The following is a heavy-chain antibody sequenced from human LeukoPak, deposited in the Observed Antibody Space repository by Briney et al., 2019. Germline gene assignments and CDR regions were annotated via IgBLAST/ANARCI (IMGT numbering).Heavy chain of an antibody. CDR2: ISAGNGNT. CDR1: GYTFTSYA. J-gene: IGHJ4*02. CDR3: ARDSGSGSNDY. Sequence: GASVKVPCKASGYTFTSYAIHWVRQAPGQRLEWMGWISAGNGNTKYSQNFQGRVIFISNTSATTAFMELSSLRSEDAAVYYCARDSGSGSNDYWGQGTLVTVSS. D-gene: IGHD1-26*01. V-gene: IGHV1-3*01.